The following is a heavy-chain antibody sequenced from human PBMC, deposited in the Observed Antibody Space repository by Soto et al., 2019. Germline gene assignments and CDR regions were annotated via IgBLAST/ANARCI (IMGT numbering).Heavy chain of an antibody. CDR1: GFTFSSYS. V-gene: IGHV3-48*02. CDR3: ARDGRGSSSWYDYYGMDV. CDR2: ISSSSSTI. Sequence: GGSLRLSCAASGFTFSSYSMNWVRQAPGKGLEWVSYISSSSSTIYYADSVKGRFTISRDNAKNSLYLQMNSLRDEDTAVYYCARDGRGSSSWYDYYGMDVWGQGTTVTVSS. J-gene: IGHJ6*02. D-gene: IGHD6-13*01.